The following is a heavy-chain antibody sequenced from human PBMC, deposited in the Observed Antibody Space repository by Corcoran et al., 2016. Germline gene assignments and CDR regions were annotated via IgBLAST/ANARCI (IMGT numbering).Heavy chain of an antibody. D-gene: IGHD3-22*01. J-gene: IGHJ4*03. V-gene: IGHV3-74*01. CDR3: ARAAGADDSGCYIDY. CDR1: GFTFSSYW. CDR2: ISTDGSGT. Sequence: EVQLVESGGGLVQPGGSLRFSCAASGFTFSSYWMHWVRQAPGKGLVWVSRISTDGSGTSYADSVKGRFTISKDTAKNTLSLQMNRLRAEDTAVFDGARAAGADDSGCYIDYWGQGALVSVSA.